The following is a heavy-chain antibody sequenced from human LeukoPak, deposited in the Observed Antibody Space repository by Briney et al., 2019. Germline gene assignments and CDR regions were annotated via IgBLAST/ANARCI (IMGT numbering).Heavy chain of an antibody. D-gene: IGHD3-3*01. CDR3: ARDAFGVDKSPF. J-gene: IGHJ4*02. CDR2: IKSDGSST. V-gene: IGHV3-74*01. CDR1: GLTFSSYW. Sequence: GGSLRLSCAATGLTFSSYWMHWVRQAPGKGLVWVPRIKSDGSSTSYADSVKGRFTISRDNAKNTLYLQMNSLRVEDTAVYYCARDAFGVDKSPFWGQGILVTVSS.